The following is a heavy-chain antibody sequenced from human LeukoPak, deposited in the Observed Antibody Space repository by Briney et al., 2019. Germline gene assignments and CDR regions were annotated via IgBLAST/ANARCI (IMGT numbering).Heavy chain of an antibody. J-gene: IGHJ4*02. V-gene: IGHV1-2*06. CDR2: INPNSGGT. Sequence: ASVKVSCKASGYTFTCYYMHWVRQAPGQGLEWMGRINPNSGGTNYAQKFQGRVTMPRDTSISTAYMELSRLRSDDTAVYYCARVEAGYYDSSGYGALYFDYWGQGTLVTVSS. CDR3: ARVEAGYYDSSGYGALYFDY. D-gene: IGHD3-22*01. CDR1: GYTFTCYY.